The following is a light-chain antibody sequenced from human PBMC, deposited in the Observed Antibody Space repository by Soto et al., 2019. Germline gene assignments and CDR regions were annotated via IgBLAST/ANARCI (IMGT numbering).Light chain of an antibody. Sequence: DIQMTRSPSTLSASVGDRVTITCRASQTINSWLAWYQQRPGKAPKLLIYRASSLQSGVPSRFSGSGSGTEFTLTISSLQPDDFATYYCQQYNNYWTFGQGTKVEIK. CDR3: QQYNNYWT. V-gene: IGKV1-5*03. CDR2: RAS. J-gene: IGKJ1*01. CDR1: QTINSW.